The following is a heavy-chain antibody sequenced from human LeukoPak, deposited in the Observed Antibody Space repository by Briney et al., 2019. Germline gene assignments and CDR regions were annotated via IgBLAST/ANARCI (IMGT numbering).Heavy chain of an antibody. CDR1: GYTFTSYG. CDR3: ARAQGYCSSTSCLYFDY. CDR2: ISAYNGNT. D-gene: IGHD2-2*01. Sequence: GASVKVSCKASGYTFTSYGISWVRQAPGQGLEWMGWISAYNGNTNYAQKLQGRVTITTDTSTSTAYMELRSLRSDDTAVYYCARAQGYCSSTSCLYFDYWGQGTLVTVSS. J-gene: IGHJ4*02. V-gene: IGHV1-18*01.